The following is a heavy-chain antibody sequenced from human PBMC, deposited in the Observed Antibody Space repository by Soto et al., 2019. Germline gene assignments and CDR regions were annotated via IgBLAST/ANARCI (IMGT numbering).Heavy chain of an antibody. V-gene: IGHV1-2*02. Sequence: GASVKVSCKASGYTFTGYYMHWVRQAPGQRLEWMGWINPNSGGTNYAQKFQGRVTMTRDTSISTAYMELSRLRSDDTAVYYCARGPTIVVVADYYYYGMDVWGQGTTVTVSS. J-gene: IGHJ6*02. CDR2: INPNSGGT. CDR1: GYTFTGYY. D-gene: IGHD2-15*01. CDR3: ARGPTIVVVADYYYYGMDV.